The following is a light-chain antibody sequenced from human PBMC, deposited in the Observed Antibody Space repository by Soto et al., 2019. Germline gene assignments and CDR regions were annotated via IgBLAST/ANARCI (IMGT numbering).Light chain of an antibody. CDR1: STNIGSHT. CDR3: AAWDDSLNGVV. CDR2: SSN. J-gene: IGLJ2*01. V-gene: IGLV1-44*01. Sequence: QLVLTQPPSASGTPGQRVTISCSGSSTNIGSHTVNWYQQVPGTAPKLLIYSSNLRPSGVPDRFSGSKSGTSASLAISGLHSEDEVDYCCAAWDDSLNGVVFGGGTKLTVL.